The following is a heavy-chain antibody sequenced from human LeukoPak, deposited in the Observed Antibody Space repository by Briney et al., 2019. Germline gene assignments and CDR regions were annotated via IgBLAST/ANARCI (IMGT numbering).Heavy chain of an antibody. J-gene: IGHJ4*02. CDR2: VYSTGNA. Sequence: SETLSLTCTVSGGSISHYYWNWIRQPAGKGLEWLGRVYSTGNANYNPSLKSRVPLSVDTSKNQFSLNLNFVTAADTAVYYCARDYSEDAYPYYFDYWGQGALVTVSS. D-gene: IGHD2-21*01. V-gene: IGHV4-4*07. CDR3: ARDYSEDAYPYYFDY. CDR1: GGSISHYY.